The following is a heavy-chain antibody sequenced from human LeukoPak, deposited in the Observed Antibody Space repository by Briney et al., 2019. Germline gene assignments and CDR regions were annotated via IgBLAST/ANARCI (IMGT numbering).Heavy chain of an antibody. CDR2: IRYDGSNK. CDR3: AKVRFCSGATCYPDDY. V-gene: IGHV3-30*02. Sequence: GGSLRLSCAASGFTFSSYGMHWVRQAPGKGLEWVAFIRYDGSNKYYADSVKGRFTISRDNSKNTLYLQMNSLRPEDTAVHYCAKVRFCSGATCYPDDYWGQGTLVTVSS. D-gene: IGHD2-15*01. J-gene: IGHJ4*02. CDR1: GFTFSSYG.